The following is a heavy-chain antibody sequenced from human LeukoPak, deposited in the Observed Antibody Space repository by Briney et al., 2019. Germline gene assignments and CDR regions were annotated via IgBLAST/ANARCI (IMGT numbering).Heavy chain of an antibody. J-gene: IGHJ6*04. CDR3: ATDTLRFRMDV. CDR2: ISSSGTYI. CDR1: GFTFNSYT. D-gene: IGHD3-3*01. V-gene: IGHV3-21*01. Sequence: PGGSLRLSCAASGFTFNSYTINWVRQAPGKGLEWVSSISSSGTYIYYADSVKGRFTISRDNSKNSLFLQMNSLGVEDTAVHYCATDTLRFRMDVWGNGTTVTVSS.